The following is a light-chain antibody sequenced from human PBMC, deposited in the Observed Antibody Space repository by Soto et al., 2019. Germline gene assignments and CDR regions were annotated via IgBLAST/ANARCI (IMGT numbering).Light chain of an antibody. Sequence: EIVMTQSPATLSVSPGERATLSCRASQSVSSNLAWYQQKPGQAPRVLIYDVSNRATGIPARFSGSGSGTDFTLTISSLQPEDFATYYCQQANTFPITFGQGTRLEIK. CDR1: QSVSSN. CDR2: DVS. J-gene: IGKJ5*01. CDR3: QQANTFPIT. V-gene: IGKV3D-15*01.